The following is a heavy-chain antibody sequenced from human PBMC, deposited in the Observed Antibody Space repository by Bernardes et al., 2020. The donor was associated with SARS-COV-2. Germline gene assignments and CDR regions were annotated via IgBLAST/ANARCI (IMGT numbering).Heavy chain of an antibody. D-gene: IGHD3-22*01. CDR1: GGSISSYY. CDR2: IYYSGST. Sequence: SETLSLTCTVSGGSISSYYWSWIRQPPGKGLEWVGYIYYSGSTNYNPSLKSRVTISVDTSKNQFSLKLSSVTAADTAVYYCASYYYDSSGYNYGMDVWGQGTTVTVSS. V-gene: IGHV4-59*01. J-gene: IGHJ6*02. CDR3: ASYYYDSSGYNYGMDV.